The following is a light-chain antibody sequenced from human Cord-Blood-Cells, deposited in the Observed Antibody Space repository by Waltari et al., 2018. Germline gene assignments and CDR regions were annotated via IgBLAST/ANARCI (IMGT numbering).Light chain of an antibody. CDR2: AAS. J-gene: IGKJ3*01. CDR1: QSISSY. Sequence: DRVTITCRASQSISSYLNWYEQKPGKSPKLLIYAASSLQSGAPSRFSGSGSGTDFTLTISSLQPEDFATYDCQQSYSTPVTFGAGTKVDIK. V-gene: IGKV1-39*01. CDR3: QQSYSTPVT.